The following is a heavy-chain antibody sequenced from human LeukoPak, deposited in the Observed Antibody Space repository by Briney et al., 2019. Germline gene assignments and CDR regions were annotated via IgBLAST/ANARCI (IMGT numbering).Heavy chain of an antibody. CDR2: IYYSGST. CDR1: GGSISSYY. V-gene: IGHV4-59*08. Sequence: SETLSLTCTVSGGSISSYYWSWIRQPPGKGLEWIGYIYYSGSTNYNPSLKSRGTISVDTSKNQFSLKLSSVTAADTAVYYCARLDGGYSGYWGEGTLVTVSS. CDR3: ARLDGGYSGY. D-gene: IGHD5-12*01. J-gene: IGHJ4*02.